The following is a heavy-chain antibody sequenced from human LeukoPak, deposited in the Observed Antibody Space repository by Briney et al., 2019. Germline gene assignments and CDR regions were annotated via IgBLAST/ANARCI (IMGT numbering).Heavy chain of an antibody. CDR2: ISGSGGST. D-gene: IGHD3-22*01. V-gene: IGHV3-23*01. CDR3: AKLHDDSRGTYYYYGMDV. Sequence: GGSLRLSCAASGFTFSSYAMSWVRQAPGKGLEWVSAISGSGGSTYYADSVKGRFTISRDNSKNTLYLQMNSLRAEDTAVYYCAKLHDDSRGTYYYYGMDVWGQGTTVTVSS. CDR1: GFTFSSYA. J-gene: IGHJ6*02.